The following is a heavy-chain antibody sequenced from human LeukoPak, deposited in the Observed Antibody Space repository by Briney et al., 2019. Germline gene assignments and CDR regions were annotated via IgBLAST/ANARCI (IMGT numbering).Heavy chain of an antibody. D-gene: IGHD2-8*02. J-gene: IGHJ4*02. V-gene: IGHV3-21*01. CDR2: ISSSGSYI. CDR3: AREGTGAPTEKTLDY. CDR1: GFTFSSYS. Sequence: GGSLRLSCAASGFTFSSYSMNWVRQAPGKGLEWVSAISSSGSYIYYADSVKGRFTISRDNAKNSLYLQMNSLRAEDTAVYYCAREGTGAPTEKTLDYWGQGTLVTVSS.